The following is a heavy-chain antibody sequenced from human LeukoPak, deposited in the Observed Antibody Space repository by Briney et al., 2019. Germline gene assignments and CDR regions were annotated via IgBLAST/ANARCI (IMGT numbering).Heavy chain of an antibody. V-gene: IGHV3-7*01. CDR1: GFTFSNYW. CDR3: AGSSGWLFDY. Sequence: GGSLRLSCAGTGFTFSNYWMNWVRQAPGKGLEWVANIKEDGSQKYYVDSVKGRFTISRDNAKNSVYLQMSGLRAEDTAVYYCAGSSGWLFDYWGQGTLVAVSS. CDR2: IKEDGSQK. D-gene: IGHD6-19*01. J-gene: IGHJ4*02.